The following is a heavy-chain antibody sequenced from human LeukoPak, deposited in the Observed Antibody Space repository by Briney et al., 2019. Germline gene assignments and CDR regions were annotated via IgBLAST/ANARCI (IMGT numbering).Heavy chain of an antibody. CDR2: ISAYNGDT. CDR3: AREHYDNSGYYY. D-gene: IGHD3-22*01. Sequence: ASVKVSCKASGYTFTSYGISWVRQAPGQGLEWMGWISAYNGDTNYAQKLQGRVTMTTDTSTSAAYMELRSLRSDDTAVYYCAREHYDNSGYYYWGQGTLVTVSS. J-gene: IGHJ4*02. CDR1: GYTFTSYG. V-gene: IGHV1-18*01.